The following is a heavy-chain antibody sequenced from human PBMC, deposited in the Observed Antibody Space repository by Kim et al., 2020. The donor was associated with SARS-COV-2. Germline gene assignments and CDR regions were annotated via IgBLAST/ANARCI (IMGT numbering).Heavy chain of an antibody. CDR3: ARSGYGDYPFDY. V-gene: IGHV4-34*01. CDR2: INHSGST. D-gene: IGHD4-17*01. Sequence: SETLSLTCAVYGGSFSGYYWSWIRQPPGKGLEWIGEINHSGSTNYNPSLKSRVTISVDTSKNQFSLKLSSVTAADTAVYYCARSGYGDYPFDYWGQGTLV. J-gene: IGHJ4*02. CDR1: GGSFSGYY.